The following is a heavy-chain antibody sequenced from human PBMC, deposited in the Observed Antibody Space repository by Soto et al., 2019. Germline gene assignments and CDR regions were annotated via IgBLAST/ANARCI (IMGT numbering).Heavy chain of an antibody. CDR3: AKDRTLTARLLLYFDS. D-gene: IGHD6-6*01. J-gene: IGHJ4*02. V-gene: IGHV3-23*01. CDR1: GFTFDNYA. Sequence: GGSLRLSCVASGFTFDNYAMSWVRQAPGKGLEWVSSVSGSGEKTFYADSVKGRFTVSRDNSKNTLTLQMNSLRGEDTAIYYCAKDRTLTARLLLYFDSWGQGSRVTVSS. CDR2: VSGSGEKT.